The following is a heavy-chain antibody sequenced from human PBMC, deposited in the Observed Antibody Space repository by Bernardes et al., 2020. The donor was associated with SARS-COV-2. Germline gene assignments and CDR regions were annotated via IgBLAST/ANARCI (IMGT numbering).Heavy chain of an antibody. D-gene: IGHD3-10*01. CDR3: AREGPRYVWFH. CDR2: INPDSGGT. CDR1: GYTFTGFY. V-gene: IGHV1-2*06. J-gene: IGHJ4*02. Sequence: ASVKVSCKASGYTFTGFYMHWVRQAPGQGLEWMGRINPDSGGTNYAQNFQGRVTMTRDTSTSTAYMELSRLKSDDTAVYFCAREGPRYVWFHWGQGTLVTVSS.